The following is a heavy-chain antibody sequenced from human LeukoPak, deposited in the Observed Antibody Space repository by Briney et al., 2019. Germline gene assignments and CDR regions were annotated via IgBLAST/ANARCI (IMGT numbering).Heavy chain of an antibody. CDR3: ARDETYDYESNGYLDF. CDR2: IYSGGST. CDR1: GFTVSNNY. D-gene: IGHD3-22*01. V-gene: IGHV3-66*01. J-gene: IGHJ4*02. Sequence: GGSLRLSCVVSGFTVSNNYMSWVRQAPRKGLEWVSLIYSGGSTYYADSVKGRFTISRDNAKNLVYLQMSSLRAEDTAIYYCARDETYDYESNGYLDFWGQGTVVTVSS.